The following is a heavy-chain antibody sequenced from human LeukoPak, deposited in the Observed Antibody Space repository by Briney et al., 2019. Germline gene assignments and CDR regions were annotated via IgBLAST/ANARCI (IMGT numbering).Heavy chain of an antibody. CDR1: GYIFISYA. V-gene: IGHV1-3*01. CDR2: INVGNGNT. Sequence: ASVKVSCKASGYIFISYAMHWVRQAPGQRPEWMGWINVGNGNTAYSQKFQGRVTISRDTSASTAYMELSSLISEDTAVYYCARGIYYGSGRGPMDVWGQGTTVTVSS. CDR3: ARGIYYGSGRGPMDV. J-gene: IGHJ6*02. D-gene: IGHD3-10*01.